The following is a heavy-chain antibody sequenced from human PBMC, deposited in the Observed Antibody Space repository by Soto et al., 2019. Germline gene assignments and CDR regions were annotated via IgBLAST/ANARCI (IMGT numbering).Heavy chain of an antibody. V-gene: IGHV3-9*01. CDR1: GFTFDDYA. CDR3: AKDSRYSSGWYNFDY. D-gene: IGHD6-19*01. CDR2: ISWNSGSI. Sequence: EVQLVESGGGLVQPGRSLRLSCAASGFTFDDYAMHWVRQAPGKGLEWVSGISWNSGSIGYADSVKGRFTISRDNAKNSLYLQMNSLRAEDTALYYCAKDSRYSSGWYNFDYWGQGTLVTVSS. J-gene: IGHJ4*02.